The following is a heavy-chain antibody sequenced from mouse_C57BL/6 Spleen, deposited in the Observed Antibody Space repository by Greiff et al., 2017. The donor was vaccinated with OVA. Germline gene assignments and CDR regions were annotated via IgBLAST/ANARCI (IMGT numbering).Heavy chain of an antibody. CDR1: GYTFTSYW. Sequence: VQLQQPGAELVRPGSSVKLSCKASGYTFTSYWMHWVKQRPIQGLEWIGNIDPSDSETHYNQKFKDKATLTVDKSSSTAYMQLSSLTSEDSAVYYCAREDYGSRSYWGQGTTLTVSS. J-gene: IGHJ2*01. CDR3: AREDYGSRSY. V-gene: IGHV1-52*01. D-gene: IGHD1-1*01. CDR2: IDPSDSET.